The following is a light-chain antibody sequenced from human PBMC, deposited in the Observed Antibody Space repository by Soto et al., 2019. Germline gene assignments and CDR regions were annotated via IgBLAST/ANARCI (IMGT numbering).Light chain of an antibody. CDR1: QTASTK. Sequence: IVLTQSPATVSSSQGERATLSCRASQTASTKLAWYQHKPGQAPRLLIYDTSDRATGIPARFSGSGSGTDFTLTISSLEPEDFAVYYCHQRKSWPRTFGQGTKVDIK. J-gene: IGKJ1*01. V-gene: IGKV3-11*01. CDR2: DTS. CDR3: HQRKSWPRT.